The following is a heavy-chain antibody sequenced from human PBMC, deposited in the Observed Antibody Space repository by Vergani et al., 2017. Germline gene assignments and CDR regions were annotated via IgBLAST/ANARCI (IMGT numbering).Heavy chain of an antibody. CDR2: ISGSGGST. Sequence: EVQLLESGGGLVQPGGSLRLSCAASGFTFSSYAMSWVRQAPGKGLEWVSAISGSGGSTYYADSVKGRFTISRDNSKNTLYLQMNSLRAEDTAVYYCANAGCGEWEPFDYWGQGTLVTVSS. CDR3: ANAGCGEWEPFDY. J-gene: IGHJ4*02. D-gene: IGHD1-26*01. CDR1: GFTFSSYA. V-gene: IGHV3-23*01.